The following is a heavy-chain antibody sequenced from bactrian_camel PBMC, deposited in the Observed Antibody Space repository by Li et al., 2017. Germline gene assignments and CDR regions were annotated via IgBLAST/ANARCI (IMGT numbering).Heavy chain of an antibody. D-gene: IGHD4*01. CDR1: GLTFDDYA. Sequence: VQLVESGGGLVQAGGSLRLSCTAPGLTFDDYAMAWFRQAPGKGLEWVSSIDTRGGTYYAESVKGRFTISKDNSKNTLFLPMNSLKPEDTAVYYCVTLHRVDYVVFRHWGQGTQVTVS. V-gene: IGHV3-1*01. J-gene: IGHJ4*01. CDR2: IDTRGGT. CDR3: VTLHRVDYVVFRH.